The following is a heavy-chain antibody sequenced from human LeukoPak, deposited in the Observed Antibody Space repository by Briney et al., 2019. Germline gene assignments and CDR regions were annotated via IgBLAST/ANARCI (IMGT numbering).Heavy chain of an antibody. CDR1: GYTFTSYG. Sequence: ASVKVSCKASGYTFTSYGISWVRQAPGQGLEWMGWISAYNGNTNYAQKLQGGVTMTTDTSTSTAYMELRSLRSDDTAVYYCARDRVNYDSSGYYYAYWGQGTLVTVSS. J-gene: IGHJ4*02. CDR2: ISAYNGNT. D-gene: IGHD3-22*01. CDR3: ARDRVNYDSSGYYYAY. V-gene: IGHV1-18*01.